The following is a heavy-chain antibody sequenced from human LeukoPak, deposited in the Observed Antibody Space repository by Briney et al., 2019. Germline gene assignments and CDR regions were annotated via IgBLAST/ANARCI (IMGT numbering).Heavy chain of an antibody. V-gene: IGHV3-30*03. D-gene: IGHD2-8*01. CDR1: GFTFSSYG. CDR2: ISYDGSNK. J-gene: IGHJ5*02. CDR3: AREWGGEALDFVLMVYGTRFDP. Sequence: GGSLRLSCAASGFTFSSYGMHWVRQAPGKGLEWVAVISYDGSNKYYADSVKGRFTISRDNSKNTLYLQMNSLRAEDTAVYYCAREWGGEALDFVLMVYGTRFDPWGQGTLVTVSS.